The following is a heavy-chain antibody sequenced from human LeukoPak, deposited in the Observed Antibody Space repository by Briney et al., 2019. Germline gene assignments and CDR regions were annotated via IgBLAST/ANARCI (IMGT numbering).Heavy chain of an antibody. Sequence: GASVKVSCKASRYTFTGYYMHWVRQAPGQGLEWMGWINPNSGGTNYAQKFQSRVTMTRDTSISTAYMELSRLRSDDTAVYYCARALSPGYCSSTSCRDFDYWGQGTLVTVSS. D-gene: IGHD2-2*03. CDR1: RYTFTGYY. CDR3: ARALSPGYCSSTSCRDFDY. J-gene: IGHJ4*02. V-gene: IGHV1-2*02. CDR2: INPNSGGT.